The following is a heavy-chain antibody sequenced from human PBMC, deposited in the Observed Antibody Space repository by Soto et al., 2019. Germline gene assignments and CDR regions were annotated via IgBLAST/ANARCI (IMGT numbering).Heavy chain of an antibody. CDR1: GGTFSSYT. CDR2: IIPIFGIA. Sequence: QVQLVQSGAEVKKPGSSVKVSCKASGGTFSSYTISWVRQAPGQGLEWMGRIIPIFGIANYAQKFQGRVTITADKTQSTANMELSSLRSEDTAVYYCARFDSSKGVSSGYYAYWGQGTLVTGSS. D-gene: IGHD3-22*01. V-gene: IGHV1-69*02. J-gene: IGHJ4*02. CDR3: ARFDSSKGVSSGYYAY.